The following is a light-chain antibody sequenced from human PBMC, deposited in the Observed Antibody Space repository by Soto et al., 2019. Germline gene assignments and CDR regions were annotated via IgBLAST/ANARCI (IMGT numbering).Light chain of an antibody. J-gene: IGKJ1*01. V-gene: IGKV1-5*01. CDR3: QQYDYWPRR. CDR1: QSISRW. CDR2: VAS. Sequence: DIQMTQSHSTLSASVGDRVTITCRASQSISRWLAWHQQKPGKAPRLLIYVASNLQRGVPSRFSGSGSGTEFTLTISSLQSEDFEGYYCQQYDYWPRRFGQVNIVDVK.